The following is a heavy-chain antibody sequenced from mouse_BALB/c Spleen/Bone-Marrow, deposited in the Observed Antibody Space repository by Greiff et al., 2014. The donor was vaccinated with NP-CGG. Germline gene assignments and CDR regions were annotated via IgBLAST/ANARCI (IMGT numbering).Heavy chain of an antibody. V-gene: IGHV1-9*01. CDR1: GYTFSSYW. D-gene: IGHD1-2*01. CDR3: ARRVTTANY. J-gene: IGHJ2*01. CDR2: ILPGSGST. Sequence: QVQLQQSGAEPMKPGASVKISCKATGYTFSSYWIEWVKQRPGHGLEWIGEILPGSGSTNYNEKFKGKATFTADTSSNTAYMQLSSLTSEYSAVYYCARRVTTANYWGQGATLTVSS.